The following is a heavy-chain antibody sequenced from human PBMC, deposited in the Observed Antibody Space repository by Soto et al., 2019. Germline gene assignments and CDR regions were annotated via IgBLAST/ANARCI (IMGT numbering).Heavy chain of an antibody. D-gene: IGHD3-3*01. CDR2: IDPSDSYT. Sequence: GESLKISCKGSGYSFTSYWISWVRQMPGKGLEWMGRIDPSDSYTNYSPSFQGHVTISADKSISTAYLQWSSLKASDTATYYCARTVFLEWLSGWFDPWGQGTLVTVSS. CDR3: ARTVFLEWLSGWFDP. CDR1: GYSFTSYW. V-gene: IGHV5-10-1*01. J-gene: IGHJ5*02.